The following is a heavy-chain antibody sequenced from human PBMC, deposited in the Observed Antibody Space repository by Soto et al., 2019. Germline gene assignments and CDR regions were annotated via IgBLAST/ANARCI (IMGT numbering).Heavy chain of an antibody. V-gene: IGHV1-69*13. D-gene: IGHD2-2*03. Sequence: ASVKVSCKASGGTFSSYAISWVRQAPGQGLEWMGGIIPIFGTANYAQKFQGRVTITADESTSTAYMELSSLRSEDTAVYYCASRVGIVVVPAAVYGMDVWGQGNTVTVS. J-gene: IGHJ6*02. CDR1: GGTFSSYA. CDR3: ASRVGIVVVPAAVYGMDV. CDR2: IIPIFGTA.